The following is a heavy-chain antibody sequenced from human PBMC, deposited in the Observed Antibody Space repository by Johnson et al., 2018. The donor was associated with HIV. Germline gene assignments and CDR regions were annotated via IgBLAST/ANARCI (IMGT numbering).Heavy chain of an antibody. CDR2: INWNGGST. J-gene: IGHJ3*02. D-gene: IGHD5-24*01. CDR1: GFTFDDYG. CDR3: ANQGRWLQLPDAFDI. Sequence: VQLVESGGGVVRPGGSLRLSCVASGFTFDDYGMSWVRQAPGKGLECVSGINWNGGSTGYADSVKGRFTISRDNAKNSLYLQMNSLRADDTALYYCANQGRWLQLPDAFDIWGQGTMVTVSS. V-gene: IGHV3-20*04.